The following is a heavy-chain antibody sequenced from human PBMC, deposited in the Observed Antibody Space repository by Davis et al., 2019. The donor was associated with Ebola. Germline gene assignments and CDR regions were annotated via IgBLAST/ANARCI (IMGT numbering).Heavy chain of an antibody. Sequence: SGPTLVKPTETLTLTCTVSGFSLSNARMGVSWIRQPPGKALEWLAHIFSNDEKSYSTSLKSRLTISKDTSKSQVVLTMTNMDPVDTATYYCAHRCSSTSCYDYWGQGTLVTVSS. CDR3: AHRCSSTSCYDY. V-gene: IGHV2-26*01. CDR1: GFSLSNARMG. CDR2: IFSNDEK. J-gene: IGHJ4*02. D-gene: IGHD2-2*01.